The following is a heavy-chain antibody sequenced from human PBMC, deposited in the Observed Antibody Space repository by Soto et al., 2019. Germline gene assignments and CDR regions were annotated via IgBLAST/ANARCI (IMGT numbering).Heavy chain of an antibody. CDR2: IIPIFGTA. CDR3: ARDYSIAAASDDAFDI. J-gene: IGHJ3*02. Sequence: QVQLVQPGAEVKKPGSSVKVSCKASGGTFSSYAISWVRQAPGQGLEWMGGIIPIFGTANYAQKFQGRVTITADKSTSTAYMELSSLRSEDTAVYYCARDYSIAAASDDAFDIWGQGTMVTVSS. V-gene: IGHV1-69*06. D-gene: IGHD6-13*01. CDR1: GGTFSSYA.